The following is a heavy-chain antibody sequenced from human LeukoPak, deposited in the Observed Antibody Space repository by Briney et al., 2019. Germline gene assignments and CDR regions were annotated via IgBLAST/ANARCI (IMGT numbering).Heavy chain of an antibody. Sequence: PGGSLRLSCAASGFPFSSYFMNWVRQAPGKGLEWVAFIRYDGSNKYYADSVKGRFTVSRDNSKNTLYLQMKSLRAEDTAVYYCAKGGGYEAQYYYYYLDVWGKGTTVTISS. J-gene: IGHJ6*03. CDR1: GFPFSSYF. CDR3: AKGGGYEAQYYYYYLDV. CDR2: IRYDGSNK. V-gene: IGHV3-30*02. D-gene: IGHD5-12*01.